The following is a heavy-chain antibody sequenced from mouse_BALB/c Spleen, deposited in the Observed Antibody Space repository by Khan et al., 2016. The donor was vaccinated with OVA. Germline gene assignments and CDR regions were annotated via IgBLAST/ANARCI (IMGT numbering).Heavy chain of an antibody. J-gene: IGHJ3*01. Sequence: QIQLVQSGPELKKPGETVKISCKASGYTFTNYGMNWVKQAPGKGLKWMGWINTYTGEPTYADDFKGRFAFSLETSANTAYLQINNLKSEDTAASFCARYDYDDWFPYWGQGTLVTVSA. D-gene: IGHD2-4*01. CDR2: INTYTGEP. V-gene: IGHV9-3-1*01. CDR1: GYTFTNYG. CDR3: ARYDYDDWFPY.